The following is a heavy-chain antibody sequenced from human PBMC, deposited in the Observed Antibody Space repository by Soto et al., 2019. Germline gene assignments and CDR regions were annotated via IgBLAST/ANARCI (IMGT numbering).Heavy chain of an antibody. CDR3: ARVSWREKYGMDG. CDR2: ISGSGGST. V-gene: IGHV3-23*01. Sequence: SSNLSGVTSGFTLSSFAMKWMLPDPGKGLEWVSVISGSGGSTYYADSVKGRFTISRDKAKNSLYLQMNRLRAEDTVGYYCARVSWREKYGMDGWGHATKVNVS. CDR1: GFTLSSFA. J-gene: IGHJ6*02.